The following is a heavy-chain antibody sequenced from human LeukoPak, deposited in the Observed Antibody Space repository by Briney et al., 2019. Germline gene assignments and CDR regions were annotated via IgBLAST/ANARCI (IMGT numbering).Heavy chain of an antibody. CDR3: ASGGDTAMVKRYFDY. V-gene: IGHV4-34*01. CDR1: GGSFNGYY. CDR2: INHSGST. D-gene: IGHD5-18*01. Sequence: SETLSLTCAVYGGSFNGYYWSWIRQPPGKGLEWIGEINHSGSTNYNPSLKSRVTISVDTSKNQFSLKLSSVTAADTAVYYCASGGDTAMVKRYFDYWGQGTLVTVSS. J-gene: IGHJ4*02.